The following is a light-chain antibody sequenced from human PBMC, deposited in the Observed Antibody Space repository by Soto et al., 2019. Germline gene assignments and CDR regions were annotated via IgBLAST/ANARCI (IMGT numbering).Light chain of an antibody. Sequence: QSALTQPASVSGSPGQSITISCTGTSRDVGGYNYVSWYQQHPGKAPKLMIYDVSNRPSGVSNRVSGSKSGNTASLPISGLQAEDEADYYCSSYTSSSTVVFGGGTKLTVL. CDR1: SRDVGGYNY. V-gene: IGLV2-14*01. CDR3: SSYTSSSTVV. J-gene: IGLJ2*01. CDR2: DVS.